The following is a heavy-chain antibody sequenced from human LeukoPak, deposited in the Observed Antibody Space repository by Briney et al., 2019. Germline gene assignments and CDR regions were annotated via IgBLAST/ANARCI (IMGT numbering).Heavy chain of an antibody. D-gene: IGHD1-26*01. CDR2: IYYSGST. CDR3: ARAAVGATVDY. V-gene: IGHV4-59*01. Sequence: SETLSLTCTVSGGSISSYYWSWIRQPPGKGLEWIGYIYYSGSTNYNPSLKSRVTISVDTSKNQFSLKLSSVTDADTAVYYCARAAVGATVDYWGQGTLVTVSS. J-gene: IGHJ4*02. CDR1: GGSISSYY.